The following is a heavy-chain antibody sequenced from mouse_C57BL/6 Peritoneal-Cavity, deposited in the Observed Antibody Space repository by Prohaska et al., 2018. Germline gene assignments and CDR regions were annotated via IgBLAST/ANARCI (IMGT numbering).Heavy chain of an antibody. Sequence: QIQLLQSGPELKKPGETVKISCKASGYTFTTYGMSWVKQAPGKGLKWMGWINTYSGVPTYADDFKGRFAFSLETSASTAYLQINNLKNEDTATYFCARGFITTVVRFDYWGQGTTLTVSS. CDR3: ARGFITTVVRFDY. V-gene: IGHV9-3*01. J-gene: IGHJ2*01. CDR1: GYTFTTYG. CDR2: INTYSGVP. D-gene: IGHD1-1*01.